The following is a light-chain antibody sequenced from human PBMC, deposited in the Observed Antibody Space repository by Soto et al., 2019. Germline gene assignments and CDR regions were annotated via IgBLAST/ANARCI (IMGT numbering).Light chain of an antibody. CDR2: EVR. CDR3: ISNGGGDPSYV. CDR1: SSDIGSYNY. Sequence: QSALTQPASVSGSPGQSITISCTGTSSDIGSYNYVAWYQQFPGKTPILIIYEVRNRPSGLSFRVSGSKSGIRAALTLPGLQDEHEADYYCISNGGGDPSYVFGPGTNLTVL. J-gene: IGLJ1*01. V-gene: IGLV2-14*01.